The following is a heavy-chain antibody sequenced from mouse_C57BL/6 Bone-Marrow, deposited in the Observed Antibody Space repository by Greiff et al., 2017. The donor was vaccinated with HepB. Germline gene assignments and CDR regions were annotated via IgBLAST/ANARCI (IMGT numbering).Heavy chain of an antibody. CDR1: GFTFSSYA. V-gene: IGHV5-9-1*02. CDR3: TYITTVVAFDY. Sequence: EVQGVESGEGLVKPGGSLKLSCAASGFTFSSYAMSWVRQTPEKRLEWVAYISSGGDYIYYADTVKGRFTISRDNARNTLYLQMSSLKSEDTAMYYCTYITTVVAFDYWGQGTTLTVSS. CDR2: ISSGGDYI. D-gene: IGHD1-1*01. J-gene: IGHJ2*01.